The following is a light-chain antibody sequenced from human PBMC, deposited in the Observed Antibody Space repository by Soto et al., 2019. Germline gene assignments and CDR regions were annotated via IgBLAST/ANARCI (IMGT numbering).Light chain of an antibody. Sequence: EILLTQFPGTLSLSPGGRATLSCGASQSVSSSYFAWYQQKPGKAPRLLIYGASNRATGIPERFSGGGTATDFTLTISRLEPEDFAVYYCQQYDESPLTFGGGTKVDIK. CDR3: QQYDESPLT. J-gene: IGKJ4*01. CDR2: GAS. V-gene: IGKV3-20*01. CDR1: QSVSSSY.